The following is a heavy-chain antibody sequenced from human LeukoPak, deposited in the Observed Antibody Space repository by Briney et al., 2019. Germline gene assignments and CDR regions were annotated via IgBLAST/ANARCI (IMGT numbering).Heavy chain of an antibody. J-gene: IGHJ5*01. Sequence: GGSLRLSCAASGFTFSSYWMSWVRQAPGKGLEWVSGINGIGGGTAYADSVKGRFTISRDNAKNSLYLQMNSLRLEDTALYFCAKWNRQPLVKGWFDSWGQGTLVTVSS. CDR1: GFTFSSYW. V-gene: IGHV3-20*04. CDR3: AKWNRQPLVKGWFDS. CDR2: INGIGGGT. D-gene: IGHD6-13*01.